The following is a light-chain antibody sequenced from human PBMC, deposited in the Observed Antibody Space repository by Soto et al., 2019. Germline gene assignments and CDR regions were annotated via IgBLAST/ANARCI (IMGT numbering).Light chain of an antibody. J-gene: IGKJ1*01. CDR2: DAS. Sequence: DIQMTQSPTTLSASIGDRVTITCRASESIRTWLAWYQHKPGKAPKFLIYDASTLESGVPSRFSGSGSGTEFTLTISSLQPDDFATYYCQQYNDYPSTFGQGTKVDIK. V-gene: IGKV1-5*01. CDR3: QQYNDYPST. CDR1: ESIRTW.